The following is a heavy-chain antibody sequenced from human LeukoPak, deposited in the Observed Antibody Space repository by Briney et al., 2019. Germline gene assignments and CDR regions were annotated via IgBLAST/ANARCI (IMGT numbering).Heavy chain of an antibody. CDR2: IYYSGST. J-gene: IGHJ5*02. CDR3: ASVVPAASMAFDP. CDR1: GYSISSSNW. Sequence: SDTLSLTCAVSGYSISSSNWWGWIRQPPGKGLEWIGYIYYSGSTYYNPSLKSRVTMSVDTSKNQFSLKLSSVTAADTAVYYCASVVPAASMAFDPWGQGTLVTVSS. D-gene: IGHD2-2*01. V-gene: IGHV4-28*01.